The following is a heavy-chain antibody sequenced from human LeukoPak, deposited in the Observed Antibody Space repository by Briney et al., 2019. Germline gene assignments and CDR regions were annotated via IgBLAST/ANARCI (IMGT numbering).Heavy chain of an antibody. J-gene: IGHJ4*02. CDR2: ISAYNGNT. CDR3: ATVRPNDFWSGYPEGHFDY. CDR1: GYTFTSYG. V-gene: IGHV1-18*01. D-gene: IGHD3-3*01. Sequence: ASVKVSCKASGYTFTSYGISWVRQAPGQGLEWMGWISAYNGNTNYAQKLQGRVTMTTDTSTSTAYMELRSLRSDDTAVYYCATVRPNDFWSGYPEGHFDYWGQGTLVTVSS.